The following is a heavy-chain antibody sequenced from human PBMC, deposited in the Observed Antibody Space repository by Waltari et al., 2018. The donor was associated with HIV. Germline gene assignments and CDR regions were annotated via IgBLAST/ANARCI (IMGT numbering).Heavy chain of an antibody. J-gene: IGHJ4*02. D-gene: IGHD3-3*01. Sequence: QVQLVQSGAEVKKPGASVKVSCTASGYTFSRYAITWVRQAPGQGLKWRGWISAFSGNTKYALEVQGRATMTTDPSTNTAYMELESLTSDDTAIFYCARTTIFGVDTYYFDYWGQGTLVTVSS. V-gene: IGHV1-18*01. CDR3: ARTTIFGVDTYYFDY. CDR2: ISAFSGNT. CDR1: GYTFSRYA.